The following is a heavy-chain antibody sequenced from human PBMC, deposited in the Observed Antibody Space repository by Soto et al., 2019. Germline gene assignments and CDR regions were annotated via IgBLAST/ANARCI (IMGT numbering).Heavy chain of an antibody. CDR1: GDSVSSSSGT. D-gene: IGHD3-3*02. J-gene: IGHJ5*01. V-gene: IGHV6-1*01. CDR3: GRLLGNSWLDF. Sequence: SQTLSLTCAMSGDSVSSSSGTWKWIRQSPSRGLEWLGRTSYRSKWYNDYAESVKSRITINPDTSNHQFSLHLNSVTPVDAAVYYGGRLLGNSWLDFWGQGTLVTVSS. CDR2: TSYRSKWYN.